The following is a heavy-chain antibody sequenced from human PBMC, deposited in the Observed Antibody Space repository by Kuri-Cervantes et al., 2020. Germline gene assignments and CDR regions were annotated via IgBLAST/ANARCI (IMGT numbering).Heavy chain of an antibody. CDR3: TRVGYYDSSGLADY. D-gene: IGHD3-22*01. CDR1: GFTFSDYY. CDR2: IRSKAYGGTA. Sequence: GESLKISCAASGFTFSDYYMSWFRQAPGKGLEWVGFIRSKAYGGTAEYAASVKGRFTISRDDSKSIAYLQMNSLKTEDTAVYYCTRVGYYDSSGLADYWGQGTLVTVSS. V-gene: IGHV3-49*03. J-gene: IGHJ4*02.